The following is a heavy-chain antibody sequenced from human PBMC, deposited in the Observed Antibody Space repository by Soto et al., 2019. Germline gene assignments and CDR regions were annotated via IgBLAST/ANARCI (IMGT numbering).Heavy chain of an antibody. J-gene: IGHJ4*02. Sequence: ESGGGLEQPGRSLRLSCTASGFTFGDYGVSWFRQAPGKGLEWVGFIRSKAYGGAEDYAASVTGRFTISRDDSRSIAYLQMNSLKTEDTAVYYCTKIYGSGTYLPDYWGQGTLVTVSS. CDR1: GFTFGDYG. CDR2: IRSKAYGGAE. CDR3: TKIYGSGTYLPDY. V-gene: IGHV3-49*03. D-gene: IGHD3-10*01.